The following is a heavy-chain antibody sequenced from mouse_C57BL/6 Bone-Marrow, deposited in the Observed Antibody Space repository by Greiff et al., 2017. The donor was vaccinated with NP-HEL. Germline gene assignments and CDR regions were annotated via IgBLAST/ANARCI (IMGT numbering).Heavy chain of an antibody. J-gene: IGHJ4*01. CDR2: INPSNGGT. CDR1: GYTFTSYW. Sequence: QVHVKQPGTELVKPGASVKLSCKASGYTFTSYWMHWVKQRPGQGLEWIGNINPSNGGTNYNEKFKSKATLTVDKSSSTAYMQLSSLTSEDSAVYYCARYGYHYYAMDYWGQGTSVTVSS. CDR3: ARYGYHYYAMDY. D-gene: IGHD2-2*01. V-gene: IGHV1-53*01.